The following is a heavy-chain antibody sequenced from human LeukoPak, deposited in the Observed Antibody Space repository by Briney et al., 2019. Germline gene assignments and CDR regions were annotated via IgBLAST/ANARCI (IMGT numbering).Heavy chain of an antibody. CDR3: ARAVFSYCSGGSCPYFDY. Sequence: SETLSLTCTVSYDSVSNYYWSWIRQTPEKGLEWIGYMSNSGGSDYGPPLKSRVAMSIDLSKNQFSLKMSYVTAADTGVYYCARAVFSYCSGGSCPYFDYWGQGTLVTVSS. CDR2: MSNSGGS. V-gene: IGHV4-59*02. J-gene: IGHJ4*02. CDR1: YDSVSNYY. D-gene: IGHD2-15*01.